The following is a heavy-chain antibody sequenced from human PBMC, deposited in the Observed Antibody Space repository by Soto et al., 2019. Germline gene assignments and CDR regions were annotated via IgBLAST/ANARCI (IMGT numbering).Heavy chain of an antibody. CDR2: MSYDGSNK. CDR3: ARERIITMIVVVPPNWFDP. D-gene: IGHD3-22*01. Sequence: GGSLRLSCAASGFTFSSYAMHWVRQAPGKGLEWVAVMSYDGSNKYYADSVKGRFTISRDNSKNTLYLQMNSLRAEDTAVYYCARERIITMIVVVPPNWFDPWGQGTLVTVSS. CDR1: GFTFSSYA. J-gene: IGHJ5*02. V-gene: IGHV3-30-3*01.